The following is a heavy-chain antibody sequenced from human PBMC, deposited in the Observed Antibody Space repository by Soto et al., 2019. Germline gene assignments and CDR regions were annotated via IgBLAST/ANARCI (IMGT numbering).Heavy chain of an antibody. CDR2: TYYSGSS. CDR1: GGSISSGSYH. V-gene: IGHV4-31*03. J-gene: IGHJ4*02. Sequence: TLSLTCTVSGGSISSGSYHWSWIRQHPGKGLEWIGNTYYSGSSYYNPSLKSRATISIDTSKDQFSLRLGSVTAADTAVYYCARVEGSSYYFRHDCWGRGTLVTVSS. CDR3: ARVEGSSYYFRHDC. D-gene: IGHD1-26*01.